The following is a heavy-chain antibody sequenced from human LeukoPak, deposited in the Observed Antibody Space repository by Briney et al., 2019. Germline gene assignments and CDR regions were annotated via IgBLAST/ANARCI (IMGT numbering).Heavy chain of an antibody. CDR2: INPSGDGT. CDR1: GHTFTTYY. CDR3: AVDDYGDYAAY. D-gene: IGHD4-17*01. Sequence: GASVKVSCKASGHTFTTYYVHLVRQAPGQGLEWMGVINPSGDGTNYPQRFQGRVTMTRNTSISTAYMELSSLRSEDTAVYYCAVDDYGDYAAYWGQGTLVTVSS. J-gene: IGHJ4*02. V-gene: IGHV1-46*01.